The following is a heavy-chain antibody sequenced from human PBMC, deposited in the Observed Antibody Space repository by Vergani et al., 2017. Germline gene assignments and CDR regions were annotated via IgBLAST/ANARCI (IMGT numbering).Heavy chain of an antibody. CDR3: AKASHKGAFYYYYGMDV. Sequence: EVQLVESGGGLVKPGGSLRLSCAASGFTFSSYSMNWVRQAPGKGLEWVSSISSSSSYIYYADSVKGRFTISRDNAKNSLYLQMNSLRAEDTAVYYCAKASHKGAFYYYYGMDVWGQGTTVTVSS. V-gene: IGHV3-21*01. J-gene: IGHJ6*02. CDR1: GFTFSSYS. CDR2: ISSSSSYI.